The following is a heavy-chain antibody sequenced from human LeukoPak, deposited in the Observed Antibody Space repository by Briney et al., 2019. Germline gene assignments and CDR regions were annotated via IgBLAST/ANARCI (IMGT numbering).Heavy chain of an antibody. CDR3: ARQSVVRGVNYFDY. D-gene: IGHD3-10*01. CDR1: GYRFTSYW. CDR2: IYPGDSDT. Sequence: GESLKISFKGSGYRFTSYWIGWVRQMPGKGLEWMGIIYPGDSDTRYSPSFQGQVTISADKSISTAYLQWSSLKASDTAMYYCARQSVVRGVNYFDYWGQGTLVTVSS. V-gene: IGHV5-51*01. J-gene: IGHJ4*02.